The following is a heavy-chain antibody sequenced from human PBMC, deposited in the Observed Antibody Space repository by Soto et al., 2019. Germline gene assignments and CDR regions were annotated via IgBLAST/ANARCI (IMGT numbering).Heavy chain of an antibody. D-gene: IGHD6-13*01. Sequence: ASVKVSCKASGYTFTNYAMHWMRQAPGQRLEWMGIINPSGGSTSYAQKFQGRVTMTRDTSTSTVYMELSSLRSEDTAVYYCARGRLWQQLVLGDYWGQGTLVTVSS. CDR2: INPSGGST. CDR1: GYTFTNYA. CDR3: ARGRLWQQLVLGDY. V-gene: IGHV1-46*01. J-gene: IGHJ4*02.